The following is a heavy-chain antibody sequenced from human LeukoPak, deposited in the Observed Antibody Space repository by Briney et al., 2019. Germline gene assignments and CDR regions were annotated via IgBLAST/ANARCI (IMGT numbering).Heavy chain of an antibody. Sequence: GGSLRLSCAASGFTFSSYAMHWVRQAPGKGLEYVSAISSNGGSTYYANSVKGRFTISRDNSKNTLYLQMGSLRAEDMAVYYCARANSITWELLDYYFDYWGQGTLVTVSS. V-gene: IGHV3-64*01. CDR3: ARANSITWELLDYYFDY. CDR1: GFTFSSYA. D-gene: IGHD1-26*01. CDR2: ISSNGGST. J-gene: IGHJ4*02.